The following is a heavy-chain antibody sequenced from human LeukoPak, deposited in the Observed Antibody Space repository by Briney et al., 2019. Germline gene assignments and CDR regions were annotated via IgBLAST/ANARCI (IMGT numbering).Heavy chain of an antibody. D-gene: IGHD1-26*01. J-gene: IGHJ4*02. V-gene: IGHV4-59*08. CDR3: TRGGSADPFEH. Sequence: SETLSLTCTVSGGSISSYYWIWIRQPPGRGLEWIGYIYYSGSTSYNPSLKSRVTISADTSKNQFSLKLNSVTAADTAVYYCTRGGSADPFEHWGQGTLVTVSS. CDR1: GGSISSYY. CDR2: IYYSGST.